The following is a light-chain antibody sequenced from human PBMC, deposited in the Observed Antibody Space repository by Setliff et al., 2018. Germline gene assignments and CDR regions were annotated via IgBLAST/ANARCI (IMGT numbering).Light chain of an antibody. CDR3: AAWDDSLNGLYV. V-gene: IGLV1-44*01. J-gene: IGLJ1*01. CDR2: SND. CDR1: SSNIGSNT. Sequence: QSVLAQPPSTSGTPGQKVTISCSGGSSNIGSNTVNWYQQFPGTAPKLLIYSNDQRPSGVPDRFSGSKSGTSASLAISGLQSEDESYYYCAAWDDSLNGLYVFGTGTKVT.